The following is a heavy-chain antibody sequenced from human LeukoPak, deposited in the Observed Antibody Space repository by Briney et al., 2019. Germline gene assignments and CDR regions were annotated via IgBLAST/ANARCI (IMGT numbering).Heavy chain of an antibody. CDR3: VRQWGSDTSGWYYYMDV. CDR2: IYPGDSDT. CDR1: GYTFTSYW. D-gene: IGHD6-13*01. J-gene: IGHJ6*03. V-gene: IGHV5-51*01. Sequence: GESLKISCEGSGYTFTSYWIGWVRQIPGKGLEWMGVIYPGDSDTRYSPSFQGQVTISVDKSSSTAYLQWGSLQASDTAMYYCVRQWGSDTSGWYYYMDVWGKGTAVTVSS.